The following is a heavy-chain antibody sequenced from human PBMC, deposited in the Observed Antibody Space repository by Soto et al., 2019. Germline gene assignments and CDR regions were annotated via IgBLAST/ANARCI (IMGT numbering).Heavy chain of an antibody. D-gene: IGHD5-18*01. CDR2: IIPILGIA. CDR1: GGTFSSYT. Sequence: SVKVSCKASGGTFSSYTISWVRQAPGQGLEWMGRIIPILGIANYAQKFQGRVTITADKSTSTAYMELSSLRSEDTAVYYCARGEDTAMVALGGWFDPWGQGTLVTVSS. CDR3: ARGEDTAMVALGGWFDP. J-gene: IGHJ5*02. V-gene: IGHV1-69*02.